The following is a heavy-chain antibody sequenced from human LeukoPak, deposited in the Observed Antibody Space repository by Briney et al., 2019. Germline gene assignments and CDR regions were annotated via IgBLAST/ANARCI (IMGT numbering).Heavy chain of an antibody. CDR3: ASEVAAAATPLDYYYYYGMDV. V-gene: IGHV3-66*01. CDR1: GFTVSSNY. J-gene: IGHJ6*02. CDR2: IYSGGST. D-gene: IGHD6-13*01. Sequence: GGSLRLSCAASGFTVSSNYMSWVRQAPGKGLEWVSVIYSGGSTYYADSVKGRFTISRDNSKNTLYLQMNSLRAEDTAVYYCASEVAAAATPLDYYYYYGMDVWGQGTTVTVSS.